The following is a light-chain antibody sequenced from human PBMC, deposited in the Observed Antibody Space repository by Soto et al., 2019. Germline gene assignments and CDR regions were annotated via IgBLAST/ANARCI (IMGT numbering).Light chain of an antibody. CDR3: QQYNNWPWT. CDR2: GAS. J-gene: IGKJ1*01. Sequence: MTQSPSTLSASVGDTVTVTCRASQSVSGWLAWYQQKPGQAPRLLIHGASTRATGFPARFSGSGSGTDFTLTISSLQSEDFAVYYCQQYNNWPWTFGQGTKVDI. CDR1: QSVSGW. V-gene: IGKV3-15*01.